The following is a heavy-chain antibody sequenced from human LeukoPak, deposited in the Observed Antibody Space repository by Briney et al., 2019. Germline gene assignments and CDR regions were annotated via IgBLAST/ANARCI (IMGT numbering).Heavy chain of an antibody. CDR3: ARDGQALAAAGTTFFDY. Sequence: GASVKVSCKASGYTFTSYGISWVRQAPGQGLEWMGWISAYNGNTNYAQKLQGRVTMTTDTSTSTACMELRSLRSDDTAVYYCARDGQALAAAGTTFFDYWGQGILVTVSS. V-gene: IGHV1-18*01. CDR1: GYTFTSYG. D-gene: IGHD6-13*01. J-gene: IGHJ4*02. CDR2: ISAYNGNT.